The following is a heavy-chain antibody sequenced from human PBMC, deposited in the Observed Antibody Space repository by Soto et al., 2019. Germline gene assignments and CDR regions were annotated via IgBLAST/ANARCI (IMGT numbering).Heavy chain of an antibody. J-gene: IGHJ4*02. CDR3: ARGITMVRGVIFSPYFDY. CDR2: IYYSGST. Sequence: QVQLQESGPGLVKPSQTLSLTCTVSGGSISSGGYYWSWIRQHPGKGLEWIGYIYYSGSTYYNPSLKSRVTISVDTSKNQLSLKLSSVTAADTAVYYCARGITMVRGVIFSPYFDYWGQGTLVTVSS. D-gene: IGHD3-10*01. CDR1: GGSISSGGYY. V-gene: IGHV4-31*03.